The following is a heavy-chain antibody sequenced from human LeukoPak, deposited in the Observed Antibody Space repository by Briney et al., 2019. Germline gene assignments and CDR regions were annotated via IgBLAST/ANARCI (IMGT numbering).Heavy chain of an antibody. D-gene: IGHD2-15*01. V-gene: IGHV3-23*01. CDR2: ISGSGGST. J-gene: IGHJ4*02. CDR3: ARGPTEDIVVVVAEYYFDY. Sequence: PGGSLRLSCAASGFTFSSYSMNWVRQAPGKGLEWVSAISGSGGSTYYADSVKGRFTISRDNSKNTLYLQMNSLRAEDTAVYYCARGPTEDIVVVVAEYYFDYWGQGTLVTVSS. CDR1: GFTFSSYS.